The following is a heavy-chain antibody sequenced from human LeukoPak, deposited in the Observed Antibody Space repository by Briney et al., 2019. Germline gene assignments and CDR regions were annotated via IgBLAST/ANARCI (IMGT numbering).Heavy chain of an antibody. Sequence: ASVKVSCKVSGYTFTVYYMHWVRQAPGQGLEWLGWINPNSGGTNYAQNFQGRVTMTRDTSISTAYMELSRLRSDDTAVYYCARDQGHSGNSWDYWGQGTLVTVSS. CDR2: INPNSGGT. CDR3: ARDQGHSGNSWDY. V-gene: IGHV1-2*02. CDR1: GYTFTVYY. D-gene: IGHD4-23*01. J-gene: IGHJ4*02.